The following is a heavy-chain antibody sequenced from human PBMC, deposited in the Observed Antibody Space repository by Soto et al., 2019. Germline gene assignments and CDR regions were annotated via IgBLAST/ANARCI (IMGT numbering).Heavy chain of an antibody. CDR2: IHGSDGTT. CDR1: GFTLSNYG. D-gene: IGHD3-9*01. CDR3: AKDVNYDMLAGYYYY. Sequence: EVQLLESGGGLVQPGGSVRLSCAASGFTLSNYGMTWVRQAPGKGLEWVSTIHGSDGTTYYADSVRGRFTISRDTSKNMLFLQMNSLRAEDTAVYYCAKDVNYDMLAGYYYYWGQGTLVTVSS. J-gene: IGHJ4*02. V-gene: IGHV3-23*01.